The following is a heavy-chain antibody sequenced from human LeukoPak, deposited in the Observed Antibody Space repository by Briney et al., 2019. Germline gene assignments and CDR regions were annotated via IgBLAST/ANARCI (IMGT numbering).Heavy chain of an antibody. Sequence: SQTLSLTCTVSGGSISSGGYYWSWIRQHPGKGLEWIGYIYYSGSTYYNPSLKSRVTISVDTSKNQFSLKLSSVTAADTAAYYCARVNRYYDSSGYYFDYWGQGTLVTVSS. CDR3: ARVNRYYDSSGYYFDY. CDR2: IYYSGST. CDR1: GGSISSGGYY. J-gene: IGHJ4*02. V-gene: IGHV4-31*03. D-gene: IGHD3-22*01.